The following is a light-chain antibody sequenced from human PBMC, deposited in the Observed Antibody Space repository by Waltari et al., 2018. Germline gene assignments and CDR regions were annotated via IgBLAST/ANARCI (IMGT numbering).Light chain of an antibody. CDR2: GAS. J-gene: IGKJ5*01. Sequence: EIVLTQSPGTLSLSPGERATHSCRASQSVGSSYLAWYQQKPGQAPRLPIYGASSGATGVPDKFSGSGSGTDFTLTISRLEPEDFAVYYCQQYGSSSITFGQGTRLEIK. CDR3: QQYGSSSIT. V-gene: IGKV3-20*01. CDR1: QSVGSSY.